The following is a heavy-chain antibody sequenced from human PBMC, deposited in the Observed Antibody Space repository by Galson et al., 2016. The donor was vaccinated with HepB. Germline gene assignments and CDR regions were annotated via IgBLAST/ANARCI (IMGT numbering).Heavy chain of an antibody. D-gene: IGHD6-19*01. CDR2: ISGYNGNT. Sequence: SCKASGYTLASYGFSWVRQAPGQGLEWMGWISGYNGNTNYAQKLQGRVTMTTDTSTSTAYMDLRSLGSDDTAVYFCARVRGYSSVWSEAAFDYWGQGTLVTVSS. J-gene: IGHJ4*02. V-gene: IGHV1-18*01. CDR1: GYTLASYG. CDR3: ARVRGYSSVWSEAAFDY.